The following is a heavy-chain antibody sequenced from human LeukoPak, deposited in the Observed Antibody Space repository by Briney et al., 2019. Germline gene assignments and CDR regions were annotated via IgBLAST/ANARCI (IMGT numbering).Heavy chain of an antibody. Sequence: PGGSLRLSCAASGFTFDDYTIHWVRQAPGKGLEWVSLISWDGGTRYYADSVKGRFTISRDNAKNSLYLQMNSLRAEDTAVYYCARVGELTYYDILTGYYPALDAFDIWGQGTMVTVSS. CDR2: ISWDGGTR. CDR1: GFTFDDYT. J-gene: IGHJ3*02. D-gene: IGHD3-9*01. CDR3: ARVGELTYYDILTGYYPALDAFDI. V-gene: IGHV3-43*01.